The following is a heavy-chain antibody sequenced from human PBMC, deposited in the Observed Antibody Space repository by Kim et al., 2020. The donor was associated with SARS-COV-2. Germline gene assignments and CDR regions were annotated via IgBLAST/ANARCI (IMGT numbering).Heavy chain of an antibody. CDR1: GFTFSSYG. J-gene: IGHJ4*02. CDR2: TWYDGSNA. Sequence: GGSLRLSCAASGFTFSSYGLHWVRQAPGKGLEWVAVTWYDGSNAYYADSVKGRFTMYKDNTKNTVYLQMNSLRAEDTAVYYCARDGYPGYVVYWGQGALVAHSS. V-gene: IGHV3-33*01. CDR3: ARDGYPGYVVY. D-gene: IGHD2-2*01.